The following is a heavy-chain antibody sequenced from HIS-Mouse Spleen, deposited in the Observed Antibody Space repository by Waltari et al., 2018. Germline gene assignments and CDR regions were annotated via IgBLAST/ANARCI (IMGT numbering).Heavy chain of an antibody. J-gene: IGHJ6*02. V-gene: IGHV1-8*01. CDR2: MNPNSGNT. CDR1: GYTFTSYD. Sequence: QVQLVQSGAEVKKPGASVKVSCKASGYTFTSYDINWVRQATGQGLEWMGWMNPNSGNTGYAQKFQGRVTMTRNTSISTAYMELSSLRSEDTAVYYCARGVDCSGGSCYSGYYYYYGMDVWGQGTTVTVSS. D-gene: IGHD2-15*01. CDR3: ARGVDCSGGSCYSGYYYYYGMDV.